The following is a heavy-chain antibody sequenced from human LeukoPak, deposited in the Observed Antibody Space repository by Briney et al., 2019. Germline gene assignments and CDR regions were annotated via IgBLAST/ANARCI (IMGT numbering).Heavy chain of an antibody. J-gene: IGHJ4*02. CDR1: GFTFSAYY. V-gene: IGHV3-11*06. D-gene: IGHD4-17*01. Sequence: KPGGSLRLSCAASGFTFSAYYMSWIRQAPGKGLAWVSYLSSSSSYTNYADSVKGRFTISRDNAKNSLYLQMNSRRAEDTAVDYCARALYGDYDGVDYWGQGALVTVSS. CDR2: LSSSSSYT. CDR3: ARALYGDYDGVDY.